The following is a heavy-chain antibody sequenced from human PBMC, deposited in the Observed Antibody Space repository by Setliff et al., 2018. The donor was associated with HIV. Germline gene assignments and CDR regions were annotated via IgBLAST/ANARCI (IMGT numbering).Heavy chain of an antibody. D-gene: IGHD2-2*01. CDR1: GGTFSSYA. CDR2: IIPIFGTA. J-gene: IGHJ3*02. Sequence: ASVKVSCKASGGTFSSYAISWVRQAPGQGLQWMGGIIPIFGTANYDQKFQGRVTITADESTSTAYMELSSLSSEETAVYYCAWDIGYCSSTSCYHAFDIWGQGTMVTVSS. CDR3: AWDIGYCSSTSCYHAFDI. V-gene: IGHV1-69*13.